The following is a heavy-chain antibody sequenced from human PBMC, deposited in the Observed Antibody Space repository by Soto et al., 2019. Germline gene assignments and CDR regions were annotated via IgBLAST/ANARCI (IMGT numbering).Heavy chain of an antibody. CDR1: GFTFDDYA. J-gene: IGHJ4*02. CDR2: ISWNSGSI. V-gene: IGHV3-9*01. CDR3: AKDESPTNSSGPI. Sequence: SLRLSCAASGFTFDDYAMHWVRQAPGKGLEWVSGISWNSGSIGYADSVKGRFTISRDNAKNSLYLQMNSLRAEDTALYYCAKDESPTNSSGPIWGQGTLVTVSS. D-gene: IGHD6-19*01.